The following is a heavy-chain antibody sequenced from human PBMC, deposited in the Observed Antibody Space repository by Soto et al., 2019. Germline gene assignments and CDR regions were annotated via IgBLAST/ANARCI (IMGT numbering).Heavy chain of an antibody. D-gene: IGHD6-6*01. CDR2: ISYDGSNK. V-gene: IGHV3-30-3*01. J-gene: IGHJ4*02. Sequence: QVQLVESGGGVVQPGRSLRLSCAASGFTFSSYAMHWVRQAPGKGLEWVAVISYDGSNKYYADSVKGRFTISRDNSKNTLYLQMNSLRAEDTAVYYCARALYSSSLGGLDYWGQGTLVTVSS. CDR3: ARALYSSSLGGLDY. CDR1: GFTFSSYA.